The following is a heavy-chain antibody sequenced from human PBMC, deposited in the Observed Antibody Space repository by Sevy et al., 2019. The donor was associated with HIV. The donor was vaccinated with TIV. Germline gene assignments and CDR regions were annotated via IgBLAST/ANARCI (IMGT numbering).Heavy chain of an antibody. V-gene: IGHV1-46*01. CDR1: GYTFTSYY. Sequence: ASVKVSCKASGYTFTSYYMHWVRQAPGQGLEWMGIINPSGGSTSYAQKFQGRVTMTRDTSTSTVYMELSSLRSEDTAVYYCAWDSSPYYYGSGRGAFDIWGQGTMVTVSS. CDR2: INPSGGST. D-gene: IGHD3-10*01. CDR3: AWDSSPYYYGSGRGAFDI. J-gene: IGHJ3*02.